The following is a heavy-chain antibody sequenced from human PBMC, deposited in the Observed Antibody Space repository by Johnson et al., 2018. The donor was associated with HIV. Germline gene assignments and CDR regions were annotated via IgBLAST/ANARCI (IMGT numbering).Heavy chain of an antibody. CDR2: ISGSGDIT. V-gene: IGHV3-66*03. CDR3: ARGGRGYSYSYAFDI. CDR1: GFTVSSNY. D-gene: IGHD5-18*01. J-gene: IGHJ3*02. Sequence: VQLVESGGGLIQPGGSLRLSCAASGFTVSSNYMSWVRQAPGKGLEWVSVISGSGDITDYAESVKGRFTISRDNSKNTLYLQMGSLRAEDMAGYYCARGGRGYSYSYAFDIWGQGTMVTVSS.